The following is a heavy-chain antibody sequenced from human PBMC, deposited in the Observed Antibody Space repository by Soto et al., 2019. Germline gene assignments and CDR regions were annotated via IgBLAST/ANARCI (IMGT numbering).Heavy chain of an antibody. D-gene: IGHD4-17*01. CDR1: GFTFSSYS. V-gene: IGHV3-21*01. J-gene: IGHJ4*02. CDR3: ARDLDYGDQPDY. Sequence: GGSLRLSCAASGFTFSSYSMNWVRQAPGKGLEWVSSISSSSSYIYYADSVKGRFTISRDNAKNSLYLQMNSLRAEDTAVYYCARDLDYGDQPDYWGQGTLVTVSS. CDR2: ISSSSSYI.